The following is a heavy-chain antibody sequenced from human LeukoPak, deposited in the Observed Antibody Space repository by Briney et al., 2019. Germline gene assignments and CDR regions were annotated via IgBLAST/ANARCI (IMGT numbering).Heavy chain of an antibody. J-gene: IGHJ4*02. D-gene: IGHD1-1*01. V-gene: IGHV4-39*02. CDR1: GGSISSSSYY. CDR3: ARERTTEDFDY. CDR2: IYYSGST. Sequence: PSETLSLTCTVSGGSISSSSYYWGWIRQPPGKGLEWIGSIYYSGSTYYNPSLKSRVTISVDTSKNQFSLKLSSVTAADTAVYYCARERTTEDFDYWGQGTLVTVSS.